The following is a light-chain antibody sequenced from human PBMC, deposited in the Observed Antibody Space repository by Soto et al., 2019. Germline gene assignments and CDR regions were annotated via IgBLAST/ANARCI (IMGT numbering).Light chain of an antibody. CDR1: QRVHNS. CDR2: TVS. CDR3: QLGRDT. Sequence: EIVLTQSPATLSLSPGERATLSCRASQRVHNSLAWYQQKPGQAPRLLIYTVSSRATGIPARFSGSGSGTDFTLTISSLDPEDFAVYYCQLGRDTFGQGTKLEIK. V-gene: IGKV3-11*01. J-gene: IGKJ2*01.